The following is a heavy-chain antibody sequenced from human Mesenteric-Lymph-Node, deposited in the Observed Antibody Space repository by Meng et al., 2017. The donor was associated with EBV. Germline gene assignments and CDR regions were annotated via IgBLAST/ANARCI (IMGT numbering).Heavy chain of an antibody. V-gene: IGHV4-39*07. Sequence: LHLQEQGQGLVKPHEPLSLTCTVSGGPSSSSSYYWGWIRQPPGKGPEWIGSLYYSGSTYYNPSLKSRVTISVDTSKNQFSLKLSSVTAADTAVYYCARERGDSGSYGDYWGQGTLVTASS. CDR3: ARERGDSGSYGDY. CDR2: LYYSGST. J-gene: IGHJ4*02. CDR1: GGPSSSSSYY. D-gene: IGHD1-26*01.